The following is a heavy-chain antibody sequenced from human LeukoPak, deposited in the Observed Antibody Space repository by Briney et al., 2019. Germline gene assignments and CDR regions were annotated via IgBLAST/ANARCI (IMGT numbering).Heavy chain of an antibody. D-gene: IGHD3-10*01. CDR1: GYTFTGYY. J-gene: IGHJ4*02. CDR2: INPNSGDT. CDR3: ASSHGSGTYYSYYFDY. Sequence: ASVKVSCKASGYTFTGYYMHWVRQAPGQGLEWMGWINPNSGDTNYAQKFQGRVTMTRDTSISTAYMELSRLRSDDTAVYYCASSHGSGTYYSYYFDYWGQGTLVTVSS. V-gene: IGHV1-2*02.